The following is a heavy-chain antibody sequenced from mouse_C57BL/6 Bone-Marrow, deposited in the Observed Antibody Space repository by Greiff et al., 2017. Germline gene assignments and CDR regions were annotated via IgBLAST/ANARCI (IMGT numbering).Heavy chain of an antibody. J-gene: IGHJ4*01. Sequence: QVQLQQSGAELARPGASVKLFCKASGHTFTSHGISRVKQRTGQGLEWIGEIYPRSGNTYYNEKFKGKATLTAHKSPRTAHMEPRSPTSEDSAVYFCERCDYDGYRSYAMDYWGQGTSVTVSS. CDR3: ERCDYDGYRSYAMDY. V-gene: IGHV1-81*01. D-gene: IGHD2-3*01. CDR2: IYPRSGNT. CDR1: GHTFTSHG.